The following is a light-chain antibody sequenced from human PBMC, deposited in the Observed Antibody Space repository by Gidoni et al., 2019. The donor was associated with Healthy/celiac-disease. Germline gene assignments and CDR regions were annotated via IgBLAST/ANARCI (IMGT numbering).Light chain of an antibody. CDR3: QQYGSSPPYT. J-gene: IGKJ2*01. CDR2: GAS. Sequence: EIVLTHSPGTLSLSPGERATLSCRASQSVSSSNLAWYQQKPGQAPRLLIYGASSRATGIPDRCSGSGSGTDFTLTISRLEPEDFAVYYCQQYGSSPPYTFGQGTKLEIK. CDR1: QSVSSSN. V-gene: IGKV3-20*01.